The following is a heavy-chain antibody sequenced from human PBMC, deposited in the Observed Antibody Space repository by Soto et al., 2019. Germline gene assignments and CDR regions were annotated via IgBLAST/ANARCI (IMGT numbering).Heavy chain of an antibody. Sequence: SVKVSCKASGGTFSSYAISWVRQAPGQGLEWMGGIIPIFGTANYAQKFQGRVTITADESTSTAYMELSSLRSEDTAVYYCARGGITMIVVVINSMIDWFDPWGQGTLVTVSS. CDR2: IIPIFGTA. CDR1: GGTFSSYA. J-gene: IGHJ5*02. D-gene: IGHD3-22*01. V-gene: IGHV1-69*13. CDR3: ARGGITMIVVVINSMIDWFDP.